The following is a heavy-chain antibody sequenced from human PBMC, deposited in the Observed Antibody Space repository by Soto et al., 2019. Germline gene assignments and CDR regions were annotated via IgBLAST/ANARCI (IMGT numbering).Heavy chain of an antibody. CDR2: ISYDGSNK. Sequence: QVQLVESGGGVVQPGRSLRLSCAASGFTFSSYAMHWVRQAPGKGLEWVAVISYDGSNKYYADSVKGRFTIPRDNSQNTLYLQMNTLRAEDTAVYYCAREKIVATIMMDVWGQGTKVTVSS. J-gene: IGHJ6*02. D-gene: IGHD5-12*01. CDR3: AREKIVATIMMDV. CDR1: GFTFSSYA. V-gene: IGHV3-30-3*01.